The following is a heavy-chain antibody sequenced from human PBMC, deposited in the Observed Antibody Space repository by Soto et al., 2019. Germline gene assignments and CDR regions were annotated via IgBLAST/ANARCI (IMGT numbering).Heavy chain of an antibody. CDR3: ARDDGYCSSTSCYKWIDY. CDR1: GFTFSSYW. CDR2: ISGSGDST. D-gene: IGHD2-2*02. J-gene: IGHJ4*02. Sequence: PGGSLRLSCAASGFTFSSYWMNWVRQAPGKGLEWVSTISGSGDSTSYADSVKGRFTISRDNAKNSLYLQMNSLRAEDTAVYYCARDDGYCSSTSCYKWIDYWGQGTLVTVSS. V-gene: IGHV3-21*04.